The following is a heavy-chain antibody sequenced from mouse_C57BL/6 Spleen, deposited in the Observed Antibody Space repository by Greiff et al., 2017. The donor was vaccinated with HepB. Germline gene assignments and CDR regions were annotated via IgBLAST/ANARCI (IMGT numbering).Heavy chain of an antibody. CDR3: TDNWGDFYYAMDY. J-gene: IGHJ4*01. D-gene: IGHD4-1*01. CDR1: GFNIKDDY. CDR2: IDPENGDT. V-gene: IGHV14-4*01. Sequence: EVQGVESGAELVRPGASVKLSCTASGFNIKDDYMHWVKQRPEQGLEWIGWIDPENGDTEYASKFQGKATITADTSSNTAYLQLSSLTSEDTAVYYCTDNWGDFYYAMDYWGQGTSVTVSS.